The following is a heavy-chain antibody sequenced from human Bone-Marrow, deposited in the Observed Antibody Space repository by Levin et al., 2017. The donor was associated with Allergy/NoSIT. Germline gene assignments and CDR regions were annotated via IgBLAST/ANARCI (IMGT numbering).Heavy chain of an antibody. D-gene: IGHD1-26*01. CDR2: IQYSGST. Sequence: SETLSLTCTVSSGSISDYYLNWIRQPPGKGLEWIGYIQYSGSTNYNASLESRVTISADTSRKQFSLKLGSVSAADTAVYYCASSSGRYWGGAFDLWGQGTTVIVSS. V-gene: IGHV4-59*13. J-gene: IGHJ3*01. CDR1: SGSISDYY. CDR3: ASSSGRYWGGAFDL.